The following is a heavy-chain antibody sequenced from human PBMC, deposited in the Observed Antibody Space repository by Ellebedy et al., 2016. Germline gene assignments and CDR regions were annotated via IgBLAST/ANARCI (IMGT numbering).Heavy chain of an antibody. D-gene: IGHD1-26*01. Sequence: GGSLRLSXAASGFTFSSYAMSWVRQAPGKGLEWVSAISGGGGSTYYADSVKGRFTISRDNSKNTLYLQMNSLRAEDTAVYYCANSPGELPYYFDYWGQGTLVTVSS. CDR1: GFTFSSYA. CDR3: ANSPGELPYYFDY. CDR2: ISGGGGST. J-gene: IGHJ4*02. V-gene: IGHV3-23*01.